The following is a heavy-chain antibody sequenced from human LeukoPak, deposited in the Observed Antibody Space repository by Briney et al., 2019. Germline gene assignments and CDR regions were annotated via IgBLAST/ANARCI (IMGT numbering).Heavy chain of an antibody. CDR3: ARALYDSSGYYSDY. D-gene: IGHD3-22*01. CDR1: GFTFSSYG. CDR2: IRYDGNNK. V-gene: IGHV3-30*02. Sequence: PGGSLRLSCAASGFTFSSYGMHWVRQAPGKGLEWVAFIRYDGNNKYYADSVKGRFTISRDNSKNTLYLQMNSLRAEDTAVYYCARALYDSSGYYSDYWGQGTLVTVSS. J-gene: IGHJ4*02.